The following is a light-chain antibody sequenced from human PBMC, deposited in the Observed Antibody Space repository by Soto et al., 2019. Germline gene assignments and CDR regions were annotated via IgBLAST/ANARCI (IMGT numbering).Light chain of an antibody. Sequence: EIVLTQSPATLSLSPGERATLSCRASQSLSSTYLAWYQQKPAQAPRLLIYGASSRATGIPDRFIGSGSATDFTLTISRLEPEDFAVYHCQQYGNSPPTFGGGTKVEI. CDR2: GAS. CDR1: QSLSSTY. J-gene: IGKJ4*01. CDR3: QQYGNSPPT. V-gene: IGKV3-20*01.